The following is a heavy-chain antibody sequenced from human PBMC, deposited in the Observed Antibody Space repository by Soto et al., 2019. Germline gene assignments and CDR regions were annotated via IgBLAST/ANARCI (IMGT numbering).Heavy chain of an antibody. J-gene: IGHJ4*02. Sequence: EVHLLESGGGLVQPGGSLRLSCVASGFSFSSHAMTWVRQAAGKGLEWVASTSGNGGATYHLDSVRGQFTISRDNSKNNLYLQMDSLRGEDTAVYYCAQDLSEYCGSDCFPDYWGQGELVTVSS. CDR1: GFSFSSHA. CDR3: AQDLSEYCGSDCFPDY. D-gene: IGHD2-21*02. V-gene: IGHV3-23*01. CDR2: TSGNGGAT.